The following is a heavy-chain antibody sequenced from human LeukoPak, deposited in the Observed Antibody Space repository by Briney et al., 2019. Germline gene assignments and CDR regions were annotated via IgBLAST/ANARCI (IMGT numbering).Heavy chain of an antibody. V-gene: IGHV4-59*01. CDR3: ASVDTAMVLDY. J-gene: IGHJ4*02. Sequence: SEPLSLTCTVSGGSISSYYWSWIRQPPGKGLEWIGYIYCSGSTNYNPSLKSRVTISVDTSKNHFSLKLSSVTAADTAVYYCASVDTAMVLDYWGQGTLVTVSS. CDR2: IYCSGST. CDR1: GGSISSYY. D-gene: IGHD5-18*01.